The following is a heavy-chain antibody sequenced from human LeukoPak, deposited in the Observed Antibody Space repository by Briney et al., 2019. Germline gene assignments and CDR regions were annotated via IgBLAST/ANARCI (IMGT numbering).Heavy chain of an antibody. V-gene: IGHV3-30-3*01. CDR2: ISYDGSNK. CDR1: GFTFSSYA. D-gene: IGHD4-23*01. Sequence: GGSLRLSCAASGFTFSSYAMHWVRQAPGKGLEWVAVISYDGSNKYYADSVKGRFTISRDNSKNTLYLQMNSLRAEDTAVYYCARAAIIDYGGNSPLYWGQGTLVTVSS. J-gene: IGHJ4*02. CDR3: ARAAIIDYGGNSPLY.